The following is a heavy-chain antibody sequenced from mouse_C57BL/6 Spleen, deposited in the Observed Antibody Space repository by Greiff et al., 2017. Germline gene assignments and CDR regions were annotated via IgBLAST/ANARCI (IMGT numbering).Heavy chain of an antibody. V-gene: IGHV1-69*01. CDR1: GYTFTSYW. CDR2: IDPSDSYT. Sequence: VQLQQPGAELVMPGASVKLSCKASGYTFTSYWMHWVKQRPGQGLEWIGEIDPSDSYTNSNQNFKGKSTLTVDKSSSTAYMQLSSLTSEDSAVYYYARYGTDNWYVDDGGTGTTVTVSS. J-gene: IGHJ1*03. CDR3: ARYGTDNWYVDD. D-gene: IGHD4-1*01.